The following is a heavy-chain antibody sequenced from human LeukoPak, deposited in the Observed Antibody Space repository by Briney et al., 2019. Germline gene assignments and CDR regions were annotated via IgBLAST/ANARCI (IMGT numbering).Heavy chain of an antibody. D-gene: IGHD6-13*01. CDR2: ISSSGSTI. V-gene: IGHV3-48*03. Sequence: GGSLRLSCAASGFTFSSYEMNWVRQAPGKGLEWVSYISSSGSTIYYADSVKGRFTISRDNAKNTLYLQMNSLRAEDTAVYYCASQSSSWYIAYWGQGTLVTVSS. J-gene: IGHJ4*02. CDR3: ASQSSSWYIAY. CDR1: GFTFSSYE.